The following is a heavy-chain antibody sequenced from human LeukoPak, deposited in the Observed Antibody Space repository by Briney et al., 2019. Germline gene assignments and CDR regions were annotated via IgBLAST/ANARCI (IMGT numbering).Heavy chain of an antibody. Sequence: GGSLRLSCAASGFTFSSYAMSWVRQAPGKGLECVSAISGRGGNTNYEDSVKGRFTISRDNSKNTLYLQMNSLRAEDTAVYYCAKGYYYDLSTVQHWGQGTLVTVSS. CDR1: GFTFSSYA. J-gene: IGHJ1*01. V-gene: IGHV3-23*01. CDR2: ISGRGGNT. D-gene: IGHD3-22*01. CDR3: AKGYYYDLSTVQH.